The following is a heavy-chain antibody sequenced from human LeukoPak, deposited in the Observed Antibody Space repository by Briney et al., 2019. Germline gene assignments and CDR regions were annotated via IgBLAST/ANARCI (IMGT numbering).Heavy chain of an antibody. CDR1: GFTFSSYA. J-gene: IGHJ4*02. CDR3: ARRTAGYSYGPGVY. D-gene: IGHD5-18*01. CDR2: ISGSGGST. Sequence: GGSLGLSCAASGFTFSSYAMSWVRQAPGKGLEWVSAISGSGGSTYYADSVKGRFTISRDNSKNTLYLQMNSLRAEDTAVYYCARRTAGYSYGPGVYWGQGTLVTVSS. V-gene: IGHV3-23*01.